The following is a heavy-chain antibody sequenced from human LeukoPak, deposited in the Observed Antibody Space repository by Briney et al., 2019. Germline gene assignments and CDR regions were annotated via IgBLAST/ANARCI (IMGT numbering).Heavy chain of an antibody. CDR2: IYYSGST. V-gene: IGHV4-4*02. J-gene: IGHJ6*03. CDR1: GGSISSSNW. D-gene: IGHD2-21*02. CDR3: ARETAYYYYYYMDV. Sequence: SETLSLTCAVSGGSISSSNWWSWVRQPPGKGLEWIGSIYYSGSTYYNPSLKSRVTISVDTSKNQFSLKLSSVTAADTAVYYCARETAYYYYYYMDVWGKGTTVTVSS.